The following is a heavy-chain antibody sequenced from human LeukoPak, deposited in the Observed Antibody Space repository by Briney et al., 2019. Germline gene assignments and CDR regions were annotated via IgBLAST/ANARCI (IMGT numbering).Heavy chain of an antibody. J-gene: IGHJ5*01. CDR2: ISYDGSNE. Sequence: GGSLRLSCAASGFSFSDYAMHWVRQAPGKGLEWVAVISYDGSNEYYIDSVKGRFTISRDNSKNALSLQMNSLRAEDTAVYYRSMGLAKAVADLVDPLGQGTL. CDR3: SMGLAKAVADLVDP. CDR1: GFSFSDYA. D-gene: IGHD6-19*01. V-gene: IGHV3-30*04.